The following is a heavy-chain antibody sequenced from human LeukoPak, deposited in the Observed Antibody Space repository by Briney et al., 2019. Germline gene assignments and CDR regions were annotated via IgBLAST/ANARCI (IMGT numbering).Heavy chain of an antibody. V-gene: IGHV4-39*01. D-gene: IGHD5-12*01. CDR2: VSHSGSI. CDR3: WAIVTTIKLDF. J-gene: IGHJ4*02. CDR1: GGSISGSSYS. Sequence: SETLSLTCTVSGGSISGSSYSWGWIRQPPGKGLEWIGSVSHSGSINYDPSLKNRVTISVYTSKNQFSLKLSSVTAADTAVYYCWAIVTTIKLDFWGQGALVTVSS.